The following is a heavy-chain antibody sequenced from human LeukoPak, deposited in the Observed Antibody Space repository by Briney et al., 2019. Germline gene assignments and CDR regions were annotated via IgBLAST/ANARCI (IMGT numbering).Heavy chain of an antibody. J-gene: IGHJ6*02. CDR1: GGSISSYY. CDR3: AREHYYYGLDV. V-gene: IGHV4-59*01. Sequence: SETLSLTCTVSGGSISSYYWSWIQQPPGKGLEWIGYIYNSGSTNYNPSLKSRVTISVDTSKKHFSLRLSSVIAADTAVYYCAREHYYYGLDVWGQGTTVTVSS. CDR2: IYNSGST.